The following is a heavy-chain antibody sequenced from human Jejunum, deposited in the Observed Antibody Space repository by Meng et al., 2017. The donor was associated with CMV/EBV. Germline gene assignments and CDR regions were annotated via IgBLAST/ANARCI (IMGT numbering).Heavy chain of an antibody. V-gene: IGHV3-23*03. J-gene: IGHJ4*02. CDR1: GFPFSTYA. CDR3: AKDLFYDGSGYYLGN. Sequence: SGFPFSTYAMTWVRQAPGKGLEWVSLFYSGGSTTYYADSVKGRFTISRDDSKNTLYLQMNSLRAEDTAIYYCAKDLFYDGSGYYLGNWGQGALVTVSS. CDR2: FYSGGSTT. D-gene: IGHD3-22*01.